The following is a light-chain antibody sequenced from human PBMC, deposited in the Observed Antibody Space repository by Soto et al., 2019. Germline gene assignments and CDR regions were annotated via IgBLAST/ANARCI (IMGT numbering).Light chain of an antibody. J-gene: IGKJ1*01. CDR2: SAS. Sequence: DIQLTQSPSFLPASVGDRVTITCRASQGISNYLAWYQQKPGKAPNLLIYSASTLHTGVPSRFSGSGSGTDFTLTIGGLQPEDFATYYCQQLTSSPPWTFGQGTKVEIK. V-gene: IGKV1-9*01. CDR1: QGISNY. CDR3: QQLTSSPPWT.